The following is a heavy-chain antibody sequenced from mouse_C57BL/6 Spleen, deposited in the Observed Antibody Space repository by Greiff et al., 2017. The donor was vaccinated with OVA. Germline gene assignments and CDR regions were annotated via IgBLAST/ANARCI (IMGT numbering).Heavy chain of an antibody. CDR2: INPNNGGT. CDR3: ARNGIHWYFDV. V-gene: IGHV1-26*01. CDR1: GYTFTDYY. J-gene: IGHJ1*03. D-gene: IGHD2-1*01. Sequence: VQLQQSGPELVKPGASVKISCKASGYTFTDYYMNWVKQSPGKCLEWIGDINPNNGGTSYNQKFKGKATLTVDKSSSTAYMERRSLTSEDSAVYYCARNGIHWYFDVWGTGTTVTVSS.